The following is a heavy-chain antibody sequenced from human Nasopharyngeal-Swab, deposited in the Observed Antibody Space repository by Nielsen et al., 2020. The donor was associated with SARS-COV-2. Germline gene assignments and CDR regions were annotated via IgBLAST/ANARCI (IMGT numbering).Heavy chain of an antibody. D-gene: IGHD3-3*01. CDR2: IYSGGRT. CDR3: AKEPFYDFWSGYYWDY. V-gene: IGHV3-23*03. J-gene: IGHJ4*02. Sequence: VRQAPGKGLEWVSIIYSGGRTFYADSAKGRFTISRDNSKNTLYLQMNSLRAEDTAVYYCAKEPFYDFWSGYYWDYWGQGTLVTVSS.